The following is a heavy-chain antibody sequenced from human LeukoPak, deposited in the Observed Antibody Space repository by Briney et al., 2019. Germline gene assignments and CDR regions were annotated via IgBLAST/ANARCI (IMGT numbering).Heavy chain of an antibody. CDR3: AKDGIAVAGPYYFDY. D-gene: IGHD6-19*01. CDR1: GFTLSSYG. CDR2: ISYDGSNK. V-gene: IGHV3-30*18. J-gene: IGHJ4*02. Sequence: PGRSLRLSCAASGFTLSSYGMHWVRQAPGKGLEWVAVISYDGSNKYYADSVKGRFTISRDNSKNTLYLQMNSLRAADTAVYYCAKDGIAVAGPYYFDYWGQGTLVTVSS.